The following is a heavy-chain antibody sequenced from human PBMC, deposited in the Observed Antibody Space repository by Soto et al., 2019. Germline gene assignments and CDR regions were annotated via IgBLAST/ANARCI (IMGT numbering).Heavy chain of an antibody. CDR2: IGSDGTHK. Sequence: QVRLVESGGGLVRPGRSRSLSCAASGLFIPSCAIHWIRQPPGKGLEGVAVIGSDGTHKYYGDSVQGRFTISRDTSQNMVFLQMDRLTAEDTALYYCARDSRVDVPDYFDNWGQGTLVTVSS. D-gene: IGHD3-10*02. CDR1: GLFIPSCA. J-gene: IGHJ4*02. V-gene: IGHV3-30*01. CDR3: ARDSRVDVPDYFDN.